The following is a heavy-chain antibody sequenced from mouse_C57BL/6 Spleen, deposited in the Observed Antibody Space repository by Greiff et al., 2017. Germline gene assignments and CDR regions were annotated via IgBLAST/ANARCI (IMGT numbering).Heavy chain of an antibody. CDR1: GYSFTGYY. Sequence: VQLQQSGPELVKPGASVKISCKASGYSFTGYYMNWMKQSPEKSLEWIGEINPSTGGTTYNQKFKAKATLTVDKSSSTAYMQLKSLTSEDSAVYYCARDGGSSYGYWGQGTTLTVSS. CDR2: INPSTGGT. CDR3: ARDGGSSYGY. V-gene: IGHV1-42*01. D-gene: IGHD1-1*01. J-gene: IGHJ2*01.